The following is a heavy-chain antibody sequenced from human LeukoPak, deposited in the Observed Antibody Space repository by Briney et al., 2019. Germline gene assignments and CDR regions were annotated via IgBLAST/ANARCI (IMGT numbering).Heavy chain of an antibody. CDR3: ARDAPHYYDSSGHVNDAFDI. D-gene: IGHD3-22*01. Sequence: GGSLRLSCAASGFTFSSYSMNWVRQAPGKGPEWVSSISSSSSYIYYADSVKGRFTISRDNAKNSLYLQMNSLRAEDTAVYYCARDAPHYYDSSGHVNDAFDIWGQGTMVTVSS. CDR2: ISSSSSYI. CDR1: GFTFSSYS. J-gene: IGHJ3*02. V-gene: IGHV3-21*01.